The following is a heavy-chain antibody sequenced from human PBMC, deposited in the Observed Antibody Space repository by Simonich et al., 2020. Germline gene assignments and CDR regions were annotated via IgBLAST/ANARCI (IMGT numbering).Heavy chain of an antibody. CDR3: ARRANWNWYFDL. V-gene: IGHV4-34*01. CDR1: GGSFSGYY. J-gene: IGHJ2*01. CDR2: INHSGST. Sequence: QVQLQQWGAGLLKPSETLSLTCAVYGGSFSGYYWSWIRQPPGKGLEWIGEINHSGSTNYHPSHKSRVTISVDTSKNQFSLKLSSVTAADTAVYYCARRANWNWYFDLWGRGTLVTVSS. D-gene: IGHD1-1*01.